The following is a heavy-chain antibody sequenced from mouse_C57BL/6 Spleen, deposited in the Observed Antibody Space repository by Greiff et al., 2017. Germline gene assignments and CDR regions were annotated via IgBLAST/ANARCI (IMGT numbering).Heavy chain of an antibody. CDR3: ARNAYYKEGFDY. CDR2: ISYDGSN. J-gene: IGHJ2*01. CDR1: GYSITSGYY. Sequence: EVQLQQSGPGLVKPSQSLSLTCSVTGYSITSGYYWNWIRQFPGNKLEWMGYISYDGSNNYNPSLKNRVSITRDTSKNQFVLKLNSVTTEDTATYYCARNAYYKEGFDYWGQGTTLTVSS. D-gene: IGHD2-12*01. V-gene: IGHV3-6*01.